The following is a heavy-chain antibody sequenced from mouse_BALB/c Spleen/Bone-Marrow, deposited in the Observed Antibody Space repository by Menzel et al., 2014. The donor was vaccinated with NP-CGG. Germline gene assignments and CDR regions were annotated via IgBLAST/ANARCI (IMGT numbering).Heavy chain of an antibody. J-gene: IGHJ3*01. D-gene: IGHD2-1*01. CDR2: IWAGGST. V-gene: IGHV2-9*02. Sequence: QVQLQQSGPGLVAPSQSLSTTCTVSGFSLTSYGVHWVRQPPGKGLEWLGVIWAGGSTNYNSALMSRLSISKDNSKSQVFLKMNSLQTDDTAMYYCARDNGNFFAYWGQGTLVTVSA. CDR1: GFSLTSYG. CDR3: ARDNGNFFAY.